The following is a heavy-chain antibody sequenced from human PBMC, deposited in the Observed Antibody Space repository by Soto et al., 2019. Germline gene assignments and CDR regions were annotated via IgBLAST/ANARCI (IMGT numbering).Heavy chain of an antibody. J-gene: IGHJ4*02. CDR2: ISAYNGNT. Sequence: ASVKVSCKASGYTFTSYGISWVRQAPGQGLEWMGWISAYNGNTNYAQKLQGRVTMTTDTSTSTAYMELGSLRSDDTDVYYCARDLEAYYDSSGYYGTGYWGQGTLVTVSS. V-gene: IGHV1-18*01. CDR3: ARDLEAYYDSSGYYGTGY. CDR1: GYTFTSYG. D-gene: IGHD3-22*01.